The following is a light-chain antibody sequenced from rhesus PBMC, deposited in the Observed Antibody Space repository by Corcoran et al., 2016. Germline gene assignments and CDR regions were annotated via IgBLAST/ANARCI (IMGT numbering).Light chain of an antibody. J-gene: IGLJ1*01. Sequence: QAALTQPRSVSGSPGQSVTISCTETSSAIGGYNYVSWYQQHPGTAPKLMIYEVNKRPSGVSDRFSGSKSGNTASLTISGLQAEDEADYYCSSYAGINTYIFGVGTRLIVL. CDR1: SSAIGGYNY. CDR2: EVN. V-gene: IGLV2-32*02. CDR3: SSYAGINTYI.